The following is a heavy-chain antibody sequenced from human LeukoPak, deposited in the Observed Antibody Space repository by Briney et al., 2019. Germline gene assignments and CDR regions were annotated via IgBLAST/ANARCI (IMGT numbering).Heavy chain of an antibody. V-gene: IGHV4-38-2*01. CDR3: ARGFLEDYYGSGAGY. CDR1: GYSISSGYY. J-gene: IGHJ4*02. CDR2: IYHSGST. D-gene: IGHD3-10*01. Sequence: PSETLSLTCAVSGYSISSGYYWGWIRQPPGKGLEWIGSIYHSGSTYYNPSLKSRVTISVDTSKNQFSLKLISVTAADTAVYYCARGFLEDYYGSGAGYWGQGTLVTVSS.